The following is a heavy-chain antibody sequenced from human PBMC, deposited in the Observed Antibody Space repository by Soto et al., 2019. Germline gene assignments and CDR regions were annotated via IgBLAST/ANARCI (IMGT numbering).Heavy chain of an antibody. J-gene: IGHJ5*02. D-gene: IGHD2-8*01. CDR3: ARQIYTYGQSPYWFDP. V-gene: IGHV4-39*01. CDR2: IYYSGST. CDR1: GGSISSSNSY. Sequence: QLQLQASGPGLVKPSETLSLTCTVSGGSISSSNSYWGWIRQPPGKGLEWIGSIYYSGSTYYNPSLKTRVTLPVDSSKNQFSLQLNSVPAADTSVYFCARQIYTYGQSPYWFDPWGQGTLVTVSS.